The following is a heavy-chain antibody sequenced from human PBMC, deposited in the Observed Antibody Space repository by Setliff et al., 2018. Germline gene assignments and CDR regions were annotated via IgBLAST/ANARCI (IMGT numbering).Heavy chain of an antibody. J-gene: IGHJ4*02. V-gene: IGHV7-4-1*02. CDR2: INTNTGFT. CDR3: ARDGGNGVDY. D-gene: IGHD3-16*01. CDR1: GYTFTNYA. Sequence: GASVKVSCKASGYTFTNYAMNWVRQAPGQGLEWMGWINTNTGFTTYAQDFTGRLVFSLDTSVNTAFVQISSLKAEDTAVYYCARDGGNGVDYWGQGTLVTVSS.